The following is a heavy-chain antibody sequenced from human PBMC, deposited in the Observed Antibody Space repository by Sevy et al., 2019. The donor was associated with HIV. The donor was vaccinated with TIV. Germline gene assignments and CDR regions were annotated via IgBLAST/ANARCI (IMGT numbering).Heavy chain of an antibody. J-gene: IGHJ4*02. V-gene: IGHV3-23*01. CDR2: ISGSGAST. CDR1: GFTFSNYA. CDR3: AKDFPYYYDTSGYDRLDY. Sequence: GGSLRLSCAASGFTFSNYAMSWVRQAPGKGLEWVSCISGSGASTYYADSVKGRFTISRDNSKNTLFLQMNSLRAEDTAVYYCAKDFPYYYDTSGYDRLDYWGQRTLVTVSS. D-gene: IGHD3-22*01.